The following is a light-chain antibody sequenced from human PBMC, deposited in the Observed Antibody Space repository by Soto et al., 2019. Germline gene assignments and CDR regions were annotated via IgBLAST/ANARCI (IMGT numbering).Light chain of an antibody. CDR1: SSDVGGYNY. V-gene: IGLV2-14*01. Sequence: QSALTQPASVSGSPGQSITISCTGTSSDVGGYNYVSWYQQHPGKAPKVMIYEVSDRPSGVSNPFSGSKSGNTASLTISGLQAEDEADYYCSSYTSSNTYVFGTGTKLTVL. J-gene: IGLJ1*01. CDR3: SSYTSSNTYV. CDR2: EVS.